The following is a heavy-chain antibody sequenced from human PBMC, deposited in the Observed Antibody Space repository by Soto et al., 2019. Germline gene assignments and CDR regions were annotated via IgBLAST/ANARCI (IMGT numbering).Heavy chain of an antibody. CDR2: INPSGGST. CDR1: GYTFTSSY. Sequence: ASVKVSCKASGYTFTSSYVQWVRQAPGQGLDWMGIINPSGGSTSYAQKFQGRVTLTRDTSTSTVYMEVSSLKSEDTAVYYCAVAVAGTYYYYGMDVWGQGTTVTVSS. D-gene: IGHD6-19*01. V-gene: IGHV1-46*01. J-gene: IGHJ6*02. CDR3: AVAVAGTYYYYGMDV.